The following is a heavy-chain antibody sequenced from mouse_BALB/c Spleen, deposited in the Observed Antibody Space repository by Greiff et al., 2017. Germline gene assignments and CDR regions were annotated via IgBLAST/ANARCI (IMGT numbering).Heavy chain of an antibody. CDR2: INPSTGYT. CDR3: ARGDYGMDY. V-gene: IGHV1S26*01. CDR1: GYTFTSYW. J-gene: IGHJ4*01. Sequence: VQLQQSGPELVKPGASVKMSCKASGYTFTSYWMHWVKQRPGQGLEWIGYINPSTGYTEYNQKFKDKATLTADKSSSTAYMQLSSLTSEDSAVYYCARGDYGMDYWGQGTSVTVSS.